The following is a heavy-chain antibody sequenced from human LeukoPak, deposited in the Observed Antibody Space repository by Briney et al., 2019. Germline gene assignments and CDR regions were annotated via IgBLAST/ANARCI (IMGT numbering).Heavy chain of an antibody. V-gene: IGHV4-39*01. Sequence: SETLSLTCTVSGASISGSSHYFWGWIRQTPGKGLEWIGSIYYSGITYYTPSLKSRLTISVDTSRNQFSLKLSSVSAADTAVYYCARRKVGAPPPPLRAAPNFDYWGQGTLVTVSS. CDR2: IYYSGIT. CDR3: ARRKVGAPPPPLRAAPNFDY. J-gene: IGHJ4*02. D-gene: IGHD1-26*01. CDR1: GASISGSSHYF.